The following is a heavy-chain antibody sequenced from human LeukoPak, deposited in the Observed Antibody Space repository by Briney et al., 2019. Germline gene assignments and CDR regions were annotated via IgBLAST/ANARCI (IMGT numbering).Heavy chain of an antibody. Sequence: PGGSLRLSCAASGFTFSSYWMSWVRQAPGKGLEWVANIKQDGSEKYYVDSVKGRFTISRDNAKNSLYLQMNSLRAEDTAVYYCARRIQQLAALNWFDPWGQGTLVTVSS. J-gene: IGHJ5*02. D-gene: IGHD6-13*01. CDR3: ARRIQQLAALNWFDP. V-gene: IGHV3-7*01. CDR2: IKQDGSEK. CDR1: GFTFSSYW.